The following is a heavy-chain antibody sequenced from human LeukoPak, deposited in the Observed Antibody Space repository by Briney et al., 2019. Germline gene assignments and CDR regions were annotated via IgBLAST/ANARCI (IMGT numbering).Heavy chain of an antibody. Sequence: SETLSLTCTVSGGSISSSSYYWGWIRQPPGKGLKWIGSIYYSGSTYYNPSLKSRITISVDTSKNQFSLKLSSVTAADTAVYYCARVPDYYYYMDVWGKGTTVTVSS. CDR3: ARVPDYYYYMDV. CDR1: GGSISSSSYY. CDR2: IYYSGST. J-gene: IGHJ6*03. V-gene: IGHV4-39*07.